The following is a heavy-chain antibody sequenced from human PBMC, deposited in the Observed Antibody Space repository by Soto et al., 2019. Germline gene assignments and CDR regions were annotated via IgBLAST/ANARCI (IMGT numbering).Heavy chain of an antibody. CDR2: INHSGST. V-gene: IGHV4-34*01. Sequence: SETLSLTCAVYGGSFSGYYWSWIRQPPGKGLEWIGEINHSGSTNYNPSLKSRVTISVDTSKNQFSLELSSVTAADTAVYYCARGRHYGSGSYYRTWYYGMDVWGQGTTVS. CDR3: ARGRHYGSGSYYRTWYYGMDV. J-gene: IGHJ6*02. CDR1: GGSFSGYY. D-gene: IGHD3-10*01.